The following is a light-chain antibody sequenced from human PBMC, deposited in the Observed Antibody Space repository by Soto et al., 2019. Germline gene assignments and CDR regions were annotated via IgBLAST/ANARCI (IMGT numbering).Light chain of an antibody. V-gene: IGLV2-8*01. CDR1: TGDIGNYNF. Sequence: QSALTQPPSASGSPGQSVAISCTGTTGDIGNYNFVSWYQQHPGKAPKLLIFEVNKRPSGVPDRFSGSKSGNTASLTVSGLQAEDEADYYCRSHGGNSPYVFGTGTKLTVL. CDR2: EVN. CDR3: RSHGGNSPYV. J-gene: IGLJ1*01.